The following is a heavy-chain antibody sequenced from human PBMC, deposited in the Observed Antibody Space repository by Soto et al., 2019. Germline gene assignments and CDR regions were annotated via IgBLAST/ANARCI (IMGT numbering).Heavy chain of an antibody. J-gene: IGHJ2*01. Sequence: AGSLTLSCSASGFALSSYAMTWVRRAPGKGLEWVSVISGSGGSTYYADSVKGRFTISRDNSKNTLFLQMNSLRAEDTAVYYCAKDRIAVPGTRWYFDLWGRGTLVTVSS. D-gene: IGHD6-19*01. V-gene: IGHV3-23*01. CDR3: AKDRIAVPGTRWYFDL. CDR1: GFALSSYA. CDR2: ISGSGGST.